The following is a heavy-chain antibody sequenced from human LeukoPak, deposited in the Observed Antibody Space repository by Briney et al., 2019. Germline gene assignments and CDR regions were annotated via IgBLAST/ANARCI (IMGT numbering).Heavy chain of an antibody. CDR3: AGVGIAAAGGLDY. CDR2: TNPNSGNT. Sequence: ASVKVSCKASGYTFTSYDINWVRQATGQGLEWMGWTNPNSGNTGYAQKFQGRVTITRNTSISTAYMELSSLRSEDTAVYYCAGVGIAAAGGLDYWGQGTLVTVSS. CDR1: GYTFTSYD. J-gene: IGHJ4*02. D-gene: IGHD6-13*01. V-gene: IGHV1-8*03.